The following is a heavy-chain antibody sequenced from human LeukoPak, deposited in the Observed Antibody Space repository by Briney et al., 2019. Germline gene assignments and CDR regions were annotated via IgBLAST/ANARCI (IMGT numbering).Heavy chain of an antibody. V-gene: IGHV3-53*01. D-gene: IGHD5-24*01. CDR2: FYVGGAT. CDR1: GFTFSSYS. Sequence: GGSLRLSCAASGFTFSSYSMNWVRQAPGKGLEWVSVFYVGGATYYADSVKGRFTISRDNSENTLYLQMKSLRAEDTAVYYCARGDGYNFFDYWGRGTLVTVSS. CDR3: ARGDGYNFFDY. J-gene: IGHJ4*02.